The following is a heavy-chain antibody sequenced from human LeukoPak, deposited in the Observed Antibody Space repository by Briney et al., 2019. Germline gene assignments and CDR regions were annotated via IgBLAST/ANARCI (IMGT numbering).Heavy chain of an antibody. Sequence: PGRSLRLSCAASGFTFSSYAMHWVRQAPGKGLEWVAVISYDGSNKYYADSVKGRFTISRDNSKNTLYLQMNSLRAEDTAVYYCARDKGDASNRDITMVRGAFRGGYFDYWGQGTLVTVSS. D-gene: IGHD3-10*01. CDR3: ARDKGDASNRDITMVRGAFRGGYFDY. V-gene: IGHV3-30-3*01. CDR1: GFTFSSYA. J-gene: IGHJ4*02. CDR2: ISYDGSNK.